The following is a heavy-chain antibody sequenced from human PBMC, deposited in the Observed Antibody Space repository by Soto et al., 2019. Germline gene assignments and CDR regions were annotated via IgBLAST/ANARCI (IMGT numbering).Heavy chain of an antibody. CDR3: ARDLAKGGGSAGFDY. V-gene: IGHV1-2*02. CDR2: INPKSGGT. J-gene: IGHJ4*02. Sequence: ASVKVSCKASGYTFSNFGLSWVRQAPGQGLEWMGWINPKSGGTMYPQKFQGRVTMTWDTSISTAYMALTRLRSDDTAVYYCARDLAKGGGSAGFDYWGQGTLVTVSS. D-gene: IGHD1-26*01. CDR1: GYTFSNFG.